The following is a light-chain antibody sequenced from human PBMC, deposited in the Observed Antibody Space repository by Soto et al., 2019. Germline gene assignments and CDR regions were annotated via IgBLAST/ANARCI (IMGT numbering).Light chain of an antibody. CDR2: ESN. V-gene: IGLV1-51*02. CDR3: GAWDSSLSASYV. CDR1: SSNIGKNS. Sequence: QSVLTQPPSVSAAPGQKVTISCSGSSSNIGKNSVSWYQQLPGAAPKLLIHESNKRPSGIPDLFSGSKSGTSATLDITGLQTGDEADYYCGAWDSSLSASYVFGTGTKVTVL. J-gene: IGLJ1*01.